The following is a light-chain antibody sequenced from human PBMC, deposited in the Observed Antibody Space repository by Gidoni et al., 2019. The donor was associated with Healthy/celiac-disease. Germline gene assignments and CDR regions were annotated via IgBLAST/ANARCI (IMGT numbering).Light chain of an antibody. V-gene: IGLV1-40*01. CDR3: QSYDSSLSGSAV. Sequence: SVLPQPPSVSGAPGQRVTISCTGSSSNIGAGYAVHWYQQLPGTAPKLLIYGNSNRPSGVPDRFSGSKSGTSASLAITGLQAEDEADYYCQSYDSSLSGSAVFGGGTKLTVL. CDR2: GNS. J-gene: IGLJ2*01. CDR1: SSNIGAGYA.